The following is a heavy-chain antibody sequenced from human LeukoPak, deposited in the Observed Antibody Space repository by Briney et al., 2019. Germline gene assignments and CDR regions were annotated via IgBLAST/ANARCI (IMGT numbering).Heavy chain of an antibody. J-gene: IGHJ6*02. Sequence: GGSLRLSCAASGFSFRSHGMHWVRQAPGKGLEWVAVISYDGSNKYYEDSVKGRFTISRDNSKSTLYLQMNSLRAEDTAVYYCAKDRDGSGNYGMDVWGQGTTVTVSS. CDR1: GFSFRSHG. CDR2: ISYDGSNK. V-gene: IGHV3-30*18. CDR3: AKDRDGSGNYGMDV. D-gene: IGHD3-10*01.